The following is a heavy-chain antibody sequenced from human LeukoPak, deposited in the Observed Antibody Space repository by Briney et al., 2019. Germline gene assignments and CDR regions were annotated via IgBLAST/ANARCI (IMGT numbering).Heavy chain of an antibody. V-gene: IGHV3-21*01. CDR1: GFTFSNFA. CDR2: IVGSSST. D-gene: IGHD6-13*01. CDR3: ARIGAGSSRDY. Sequence: GGSLRLSCAASGFTFSNFAMTWVRQAPGKGLEWVSSIVGSSSTYYADSLMGRFTISRDNAKNSLYLQMNSLRAEDTAVYYCARIGAGSSRDYWGQGTLVTVSS. J-gene: IGHJ4*02.